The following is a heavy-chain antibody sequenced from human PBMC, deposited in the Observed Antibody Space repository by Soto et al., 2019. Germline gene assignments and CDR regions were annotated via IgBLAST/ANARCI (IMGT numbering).Heavy chain of an antibody. V-gene: IGHV4-31*03. CDR3: ASSYSGYLDN. Sequence: SETLSLTCSVSGGSMSSGAYYWNWIRQHPGKGLEWIAYIYHTGNTYYNPSLRSRTTISVDTSENQFSLKLTSVTDADTAVYFCASSYSGYLDNWGQGTLVTVSA. D-gene: IGHD3-22*01. J-gene: IGHJ4*02. CDR2: IYHTGNT. CDR1: GGSMSSGAYY.